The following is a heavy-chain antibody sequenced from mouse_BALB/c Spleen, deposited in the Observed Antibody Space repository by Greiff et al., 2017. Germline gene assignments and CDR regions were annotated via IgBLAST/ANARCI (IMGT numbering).Heavy chain of an antibody. D-gene: IGHD2-1*01. J-gene: IGHJ4*01. CDR3: AIHGYGNYDMDY. CDR1: GYTFTEYI. Sequence: QVQLQQSGAGLVKPGASVKLSCKASGYTFTEYIIHWVKQRSGQGLEWIGWFYPGSGSIKYNEKFKDKATLTADKSSSTVYMELSRLTSEDSAVDFCAIHGYGNYDMDYWGQGTAVTVST. V-gene: IGHV1-62-2*01. CDR2: FYPGSGSI.